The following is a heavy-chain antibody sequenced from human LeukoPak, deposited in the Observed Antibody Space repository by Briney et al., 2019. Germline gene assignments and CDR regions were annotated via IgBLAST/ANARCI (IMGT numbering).Heavy chain of an antibody. CDR2: INPTGGST. Sequence: ASVKVSCKASGYTFPSYFMHWVRQAPGQGLEWMGIINPTGGSTTYAQKFQGRVTMTRDTSTSTVYMELSSLRSDDTAVYYCAREKDPIITYRMDVWGQGTTVTVSS. J-gene: IGHJ6*02. CDR3: AREKDPIITYRMDV. V-gene: IGHV1-46*01. D-gene: IGHD3-10*01. CDR1: GYTFPSYF.